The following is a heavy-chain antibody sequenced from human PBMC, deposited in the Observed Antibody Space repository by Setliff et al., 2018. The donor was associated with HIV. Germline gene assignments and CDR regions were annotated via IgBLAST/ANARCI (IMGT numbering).Heavy chain of an antibody. Sequence: ASVKVSCKASGYTFINYDIYWVRQTTGQGLEWMGWMNPDSGNTGYAQRFQGRVTMTRNTSISTAYMDLSSLRSEDTAVYYCARAFQHFEYAFDIWGQGTMVTVSS. CDR3: ARAFQHFEYAFDI. D-gene: IGHD3-9*01. V-gene: IGHV1-8*02. CDR1: GYTFINYD. J-gene: IGHJ3*02. CDR2: MNPDSGNT.